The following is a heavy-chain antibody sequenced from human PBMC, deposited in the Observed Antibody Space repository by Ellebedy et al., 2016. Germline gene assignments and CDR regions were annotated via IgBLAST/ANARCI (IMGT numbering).Heavy chain of an antibody. CDR1: GGTFSSYA. CDR2: IIPILGIA. V-gene: IGHV1-69*04. Sequence: SVKVSXKASGGTFSSYAISWVRQAPGQGLEWMGRIIPILGIANYAQKFQGRVTITADKSTSTAYMELSSLRSEDTAAYYCARDQYGGYAYYYYGMDVWGQGTTVTVSS. D-gene: IGHD5-12*01. CDR3: ARDQYGGYAYYYYGMDV. J-gene: IGHJ6*02.